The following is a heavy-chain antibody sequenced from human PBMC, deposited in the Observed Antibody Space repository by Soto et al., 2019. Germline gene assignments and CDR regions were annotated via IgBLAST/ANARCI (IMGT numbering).Heavy chain of an antibody. D-gene: IGHD6-13*01. CDR3: AVSSNTSTFYGMDV. V-gene: IGHV1-3*01. CDR2: INAGNGNT. CDR1: GYTFTSYA. J-gene: IGHJ6*02. Sequence: QVQLVQSGAEVKKPGASVKVSCKASGYTFTSYAMHWVRQAPGQRLEWMGWINAGNGNTKYSQKFQGRVTITRDTSASTAYMELSGLRSEDTAVYYCAVSSNTSTFYGMDVWGQGTTVTVSS.